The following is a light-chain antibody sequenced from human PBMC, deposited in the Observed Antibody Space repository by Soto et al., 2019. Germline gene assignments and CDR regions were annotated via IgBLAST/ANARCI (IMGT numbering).Light chain of an antibody. CDR3: CSYAGSSTHV. CDR2: EVS. CDR1: SSDVGSSNL. J-gene: IGLJ1*01. V-gene: IGLV2-23*02. Sequence: QSVLTQPASVSGSPGQSITFSCTGTSSDVGSSNLVSWYQQHPGKAPKLLIYEVSKRPSGVSNRFSGSKSGNTASLTISGLQAEDEADYCCCSYAGSSTHVFGTGTKVTVL.